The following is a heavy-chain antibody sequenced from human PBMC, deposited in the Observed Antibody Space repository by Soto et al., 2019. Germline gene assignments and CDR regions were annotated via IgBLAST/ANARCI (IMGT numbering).Heavy chain of an antibody. D-gene: IGHD6-19*01. V-gene: IGHV3-30*18. CDR2: ISYDGSNK. J-gene: IGHJ6*02. Sequence: GGSLRLSCAASGFTCSSYGMHWVLQAPGKGLEWVAVISYDGSNKYYADSVKGRFTISRDNSKNTLYLQMNSLRAEDTAVYYCAKSVSSGWYLRYYYYYGMDVWGQGTTVTVSS. CDR3: AKSVSSGWYLRYYYYYGMDV. CDR1: GFTCSSYG.